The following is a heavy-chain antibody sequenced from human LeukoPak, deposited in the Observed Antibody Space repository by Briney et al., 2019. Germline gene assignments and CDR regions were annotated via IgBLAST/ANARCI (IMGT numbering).Heavy chain of an antibody. CDR1: GFTFSSYA. V-gene: IGHV3-30-3*01. CDR3: ARGVDPNYDFWSGYFDP. D-gene: IGHD3-3*01. Sequence: PGGSLRLSCAASGFTFSSYAMHWVRQAPGKGLEWVAVISYDGSNKYNADSVKGRFTISRDNSKNTLYLQMNSLRAEDTAVYYCARGVDPNYDFWSGYFDPWGQGTLVTVSS. CDR2: ISYDGSNK. J-gene: IGHJ5*02.